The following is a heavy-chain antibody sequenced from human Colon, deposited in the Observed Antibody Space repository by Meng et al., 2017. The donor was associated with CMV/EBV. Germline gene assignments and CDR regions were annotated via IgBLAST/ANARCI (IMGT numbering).Heavy chain of an antibody. CDR1: GASVRASGYY. CDR3: ATEPWGTYPRIFDH. CDR2: IYYSGSS. V-gene: IGHV4-31*02. J-gene: IGHJ4*02. Sequence: SGASVRASGYYWTWIRQLPGKGLEWIGYIYYSGSSFYNPSLKSRVTISSDSSQNQFSLKLISVTAADTAIYYCATEPWGTYPRIFDHWGQGALVTVSS. D-gene: IGHD3-16*01.